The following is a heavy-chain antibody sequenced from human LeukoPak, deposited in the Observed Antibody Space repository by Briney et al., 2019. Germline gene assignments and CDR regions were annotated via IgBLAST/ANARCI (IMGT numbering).Heavy chain of an antibody. Sequence: GESLKISCKGSGYSFTSYWISWVRQMPGKGLEWTGRIDPSDSYTKYSPSFQGHVTISGDESISTAYLQWSSLKASDTAMYYCARHFLGELPDMDVWGQGTTVTVSS. J-gene: IGHJ6*02. D-gene: IGHD1-26*01. CDR1: GYSFTSYW. CDR3: ARHFLGELPDMDV. V-gene: IGHV5-10-1*01. CDR2: IDPSDSYT.